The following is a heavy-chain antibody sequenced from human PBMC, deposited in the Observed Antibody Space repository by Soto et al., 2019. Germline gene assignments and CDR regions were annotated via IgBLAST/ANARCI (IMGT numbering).Heavy chain of an antibody. V-gene: IGHV1-2*02. CDR1: GYTFTGYY. D-gene: IGHD2-2*01. CDR2: INPNSGDT. Sequence: QVQLVQSGAEVKKPGASVKVSCKASGYTFTGYYMYWVRQAPGQGLEWMGWINPNSGDTNYAQKFQGRVTMTRDTSISTAYMELSRLRSDDTAVYYCARDEDCSSTSCPFACDIWGQGTIVTVSS. CDR3: ARDEDCSSTSCPFACDI. J-gene: IGHJ3*02.